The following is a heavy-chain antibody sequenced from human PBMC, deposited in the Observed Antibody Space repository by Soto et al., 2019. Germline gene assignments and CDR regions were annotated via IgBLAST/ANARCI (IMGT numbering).Heavy chain of an antibody. CDR2: ITPYTGNT. CDR3: ARDRGSGSYYLGPFYFDY. D-gene: IGHD1-26*01. CDR1: GYTFTDYG. V-gene: IGHV1-18*01. J-gene: IGHJ4*02. Sequence: ASVKVSCKASGYTFTDYGFSWVRQAPGQGPEWMGWITPYTGNTKFPQKFQGRVTMTTDRFTSTAYMELKSLAFDDTAVYYCARDRGSGSYYLGPFYFDYWGQGTLVTVSS.